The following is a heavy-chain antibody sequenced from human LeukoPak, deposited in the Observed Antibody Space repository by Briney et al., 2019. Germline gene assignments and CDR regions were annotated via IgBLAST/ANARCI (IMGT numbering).Heavy chain of an antibody. J-gene: IGHJ5*02. Sequence: SGPLSLPFTVSGGSISSGSYDWSWIRPPAGKGLEWIGHIYTSGSTNYNPSLNSRVTISVDTSNNQFSLKLSSVTAADTAVYYCARLLWFGELDWFDPWGQGTLVTVSS. CDR2: IYTSGST. D-gene: IGHD3-10*01. CDR1: GGSISSGSYD. V-gene: IGHV4-61*09. CDR3: ARLLWFGELDWFDP.